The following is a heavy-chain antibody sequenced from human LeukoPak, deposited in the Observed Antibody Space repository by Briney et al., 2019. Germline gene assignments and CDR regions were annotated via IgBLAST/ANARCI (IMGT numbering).Heavy chain of an antibody. D-gene: IGHD1-26*01. J-gene: IGHJ4*02. CDR1: GYTFNNYG. Sequence: ASVKVSCKASGYTFNNYGISWVRQAPGQGLEWMGRISAYNGNTNYAQKVQDRVTMTTDTSTSTAYMELKSLTSDDTAVYYCASEYGREPPTRLLDYWGQGTLVTVSS. CDR2: ISAYNGNT. CDR3: ASEYGREPPTRLLDY. V-gene: IGHV1-18*01.